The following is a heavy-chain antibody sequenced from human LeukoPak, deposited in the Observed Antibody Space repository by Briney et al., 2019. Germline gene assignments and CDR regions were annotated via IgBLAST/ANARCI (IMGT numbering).Heavy chain of an antibody. Sequence: SETLSLACTVSGVSISSSNSYWGWIRQPPGKGLEWIGSIYYSGNTYYNASLKSQVSISIDTSKNQFSLKLSSVTAADTAVYYCASIGEGGDYVLWGQGTLVTVSS. CDR2: IYYSGNT. CDR1: GVSISSSNSY. CDR3: ASIGEGGDYVL. V-gene: IGHV4-39*07. D-gene: IGHD4-17*01. J-gene: IGHJ4*02.